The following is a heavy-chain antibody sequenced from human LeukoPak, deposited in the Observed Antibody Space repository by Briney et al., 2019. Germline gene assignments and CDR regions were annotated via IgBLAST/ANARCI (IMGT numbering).Heavy chain of an antibody. Sequence: GGSLRLSCAASGFTLSDYAMSWVRQAPGKGLEWVSGISGSGGTTYYAGSVKGRFTISRDNSKNTMYLQMNSLRDDDTALYYCTNGPHVGSGYHPDYWGQGTLVTVSS. D-gene: IGHD3-22*01. CDR2: ISGSGGTT. J-gene: IGHJ4*02. V-gene: IGHV3-23*01. CDR3: TNGPHVGSGYHPDY. CDR1: GFTLSDYA.